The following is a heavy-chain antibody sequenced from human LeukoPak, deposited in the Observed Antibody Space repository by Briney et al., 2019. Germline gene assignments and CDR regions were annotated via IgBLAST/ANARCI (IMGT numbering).Heavy chain of an antibody. D-gene: IGHD2-8*02. J-gene: IGHJ4*02. V-gene: IGHV4-39*07. CDR2: IYYSGST. Sequence: SETLSLTCTASGDSISSSSYFWGWIRQPPGKGLEWIGSIYYSGSTSYSPSLKSRVTISVDTSKSQFSLKLSSVTAADTAVYYCAREDTGGLDYWGQGILVTVSP. CDR3: AREDTGGLDY. CDR1: GDSISSSSYF.